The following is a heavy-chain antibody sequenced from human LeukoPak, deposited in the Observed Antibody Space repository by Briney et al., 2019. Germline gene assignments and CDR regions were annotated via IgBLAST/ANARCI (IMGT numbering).Heavy chain of an antibody. V-gene: IGHV3-48*02. CDR2: ISSTSSNI. Sequence: GGSLRLSCAASGYPFSSFSMNWVRQAPGKGLEWVSYISSTSSNIYYADSVQGRFTVSRDNVKNSLYLQMNSLRDDDTAVYYCARDLISGHYTFDYRGQGTLVTVSS. J-gene: IGHJ4*02. CDR3: ARDLISGHYTFDY. D-gene: IGHD1-26*01. CDR1: GYPFSSFS.